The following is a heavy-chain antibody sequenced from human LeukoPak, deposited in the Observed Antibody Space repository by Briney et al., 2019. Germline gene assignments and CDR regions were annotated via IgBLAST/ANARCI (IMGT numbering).Heavy chain of an antibody. J-gene: IGHJ4*02. CDR3: ARGLESDYGDRPVDY. CDR1: GFTFDDYG. D-gene: IGHD4-17*01. V-gene: IGHV3-20*04. Sequence: GGTLRLSCAASGFTFDDYGMSWVRHAPGKGLEWVSGINWNGGSTGYADSVKGRFTISRDNAKNSLYLQMNSVRAEDTALYYCARGLESDYGDRPVDYWGQGTLVTVSS. CDR2: INWNGGST.